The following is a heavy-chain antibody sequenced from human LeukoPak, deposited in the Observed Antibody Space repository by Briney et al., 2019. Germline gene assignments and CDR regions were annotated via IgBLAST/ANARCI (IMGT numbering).Heavy chain of an antibody. CDR2: ISYDGSNK. CDR3: ANPNYYDSSGHYYFNY. J-gene: IGHJ4*02. CDR1: GFTFSSYG. D-gene: IGHD3-22*01. V-gene: IGHV3-30*18. Sequence: GGSLRLSCAASGFTFSSYGMHWVRQAPGKGLGWVAVISYDGSNKYYADSVKGRFTISRDNSKNTLYLQMNSLRAEDTAVYYCANPNYYDSSGHYYFNYWGQGTLVTVSS.